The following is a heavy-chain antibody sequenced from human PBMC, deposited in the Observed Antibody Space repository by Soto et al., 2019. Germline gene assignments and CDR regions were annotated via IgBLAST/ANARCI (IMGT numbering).Heavy chain of an antibody. CDR1: GYTFTGHY. J-gene: IGHJ4*02. CDR3: GRGRSGQIVVFY. Sequence: ASVKVSCKASGYTFTGHYIHWERQAPEQGPEWMGEIGPESGATGYAQRFQGRVTMTRDMSITTVYMELNNLSPDDTAVYYCGRGRSGQIVVFYWGQGTPVTPSS. D-gene: IGHD1-26*01. V-gene: IGHV1-2*02. CDR2: IGPESGAT.